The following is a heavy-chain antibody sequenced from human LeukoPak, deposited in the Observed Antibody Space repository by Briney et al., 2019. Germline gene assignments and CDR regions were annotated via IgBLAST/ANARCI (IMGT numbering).Heavy chain of an antibody. CDR1: GFTFSSYA. Sequence: GGSLRLSCAASGFTFSSYAMSWVRQAPGKGLEWVSAISGSGGSTCYADSVKGRFTISRDNSKNTLYLQMNSLRAEDTAVYYCAKGIVGATRKINFFDYWGQGTLVTVSS. CDR2: ISGSGGST. V-gene: IGHV3-23*01. D-gene: IGHD1-26*01. CDR3: AKGIVGATRKINFFDY. J-gene: IGHJ4*02.